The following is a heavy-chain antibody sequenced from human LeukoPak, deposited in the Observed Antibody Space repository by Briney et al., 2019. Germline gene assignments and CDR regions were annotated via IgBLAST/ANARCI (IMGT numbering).Heavy chain of an antibody. CDR3: ARGWNTTPRSGFDI. CDR1: GVTLSSYA. V-gene: IGHV3-74*01. D-gene: IGHD1/OR15-1a*01. Sequence: GGSLRLSCAASGVTLSSYAMSWARQAPGKGLVWVSNINNDGSITTYADSVKGRFTISRDNAKNTLFLQMNSLGAEDTALYYCARGWNTTPRSGFDIWGLGTMVTVSS. CDR2: INNDGSIT. J-gene: IGHJ3*02.